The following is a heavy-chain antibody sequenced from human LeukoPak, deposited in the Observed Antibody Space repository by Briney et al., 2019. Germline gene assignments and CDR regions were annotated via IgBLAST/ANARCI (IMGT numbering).Heavy chain of an antibody. CDR2: ISGSGGST. Sequence: QSGGSLRLSCAASGFTFSSYAMSWVRQAPGKGLEWVSAISGSGGSTYYADSVKGRFTISRDNSKNTLYLQMNSLRAEDTAVYYCASRRQGYSGYDHHFPFYYMDVWGKGTTVTVSS. CDR3: ASRRQGYSGYDHHFPFYYMDV. CDR1: GFTFSSYA. D-gene: IGHD5-12*01. V-gene: IGHV3-23*01. J-gene: IGHJ6*03.